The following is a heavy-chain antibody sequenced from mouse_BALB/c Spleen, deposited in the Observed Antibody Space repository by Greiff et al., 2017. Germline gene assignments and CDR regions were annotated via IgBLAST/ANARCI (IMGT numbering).Heavy chain of an antibody. D-gene: IGHD1-1*01. V-gene: IGHV2-9*02. Sequence: VQLVESGPGLVAPSQSLSITCTVSGFSLTSYGVHWVRQPPGKGLEWLGVIWAGGSTNYNSALMSRLSISKDNSKSQVFLKMNSLQTDDTAMYYCARDRGTYGGYYAMDYWGQGTSVTVSS. CDR3: ARDRGTYGGYYAMDY. CDR1: GFSLTSYG. CDR2: IWAGGST. J-gene: IGHJ4*01.